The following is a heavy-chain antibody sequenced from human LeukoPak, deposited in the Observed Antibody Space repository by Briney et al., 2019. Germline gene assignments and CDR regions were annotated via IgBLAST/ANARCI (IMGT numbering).Heavy chain of an antibody. V-gene: IGHV4-39*07. Sequence: PSETLSLTCTVSGGSISSSLYYWGWIRQPPGKGLEWIGTIYYDGGTYYNPSLRSRVTISIDTSKNQFSLRLSSVTAADTAVYYCARDSRVAAVGELDYWGQETLVTVSS. CDR2: IYYDGGT. CDR1: GGSISSSLYY. CDR3: ARDSRVAAVGELDY. D-gene: IGHD6-13*01. J-gene: IGHJ4*02.